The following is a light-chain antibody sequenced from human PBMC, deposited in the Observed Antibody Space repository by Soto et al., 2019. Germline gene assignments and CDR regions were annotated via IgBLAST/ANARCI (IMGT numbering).Light chain of an antibody. V-gene: IGKV3-20*01. CDR1: QSISSSY. J-gene: IGKJ4*01. Sequence: EIVLTQSPGTLCLSPGVRATLSCRASQSISSSYLAWYQQKPGQAPRLLIYGASSRAAGIPDRFSGSVSGTDFPLTISRRGLEVFAVYHCKHYGSSFFPFAGGPTVEIK. CDR2: GAS. CDR3: KHYGSSFFP.